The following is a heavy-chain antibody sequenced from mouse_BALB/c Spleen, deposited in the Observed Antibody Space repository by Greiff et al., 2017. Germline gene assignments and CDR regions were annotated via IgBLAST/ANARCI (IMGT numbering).Heavy chain of an antibody. CDR1: GYSFTSYW. D-gene: IGHD2-3*01. J-gene: IGHJ2*01. V-gene: IGHV1S126*01. CDR2: IDPSDSET. CDR3: ARGSYDGYYGYFDY. Sequence: VQLQQSGPQLVRPGASVKISCKASGYSFTSYWMHWVKQRPGQGLEWIGMIDPSDSETRLNQKFKDKATLTVDKSSSTAYMQLSSPTSEDSAVYYCARGSYDGYYGYFDYWGQGTTLTVSS.